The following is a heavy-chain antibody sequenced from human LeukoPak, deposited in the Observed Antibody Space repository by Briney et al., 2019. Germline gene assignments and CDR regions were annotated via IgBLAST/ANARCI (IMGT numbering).Heavy chain of an antibody. D-gene: IGHD6-19*01. CDR1: GFTFSSYW. V-gene: IGHV3-74*01. J-gene: IGHJ5*02. CDR2: INSDGSST. Sequence: GGSLRLSCAASGFTFSSYWMHWVRQAPGKGLVWVSRINSDGSSTSYADSVKGRFTISGDNAKNTLYLQMNSLRAEDTAVYYCSRGTTYSSGWYDMWGQGTLVTVSS. CDR3: SRGTTYSSGWYDM.